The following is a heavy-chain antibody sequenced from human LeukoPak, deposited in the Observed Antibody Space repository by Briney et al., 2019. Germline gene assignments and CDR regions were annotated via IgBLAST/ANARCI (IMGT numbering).Heavy chain of an antibody. Sequence: SETLSLTCSVSGGSISSSSYYLAWIRQPPGKGLEWIGRIYTSGSTNYNPSLKSRVTISVDTSKNQFSLKLSSVTAADTAVYYCARGVRGVIDNWFDPWGQGTLVTVSS. CDR2: IYTSGST. J-gene: IGHJ5*02. V-gene: IGHV4-39*07. D-gene: IGHD3-10*01. CDR3: ARGVRGVIDNWFDP. CDR1: GGSISSSSYY.